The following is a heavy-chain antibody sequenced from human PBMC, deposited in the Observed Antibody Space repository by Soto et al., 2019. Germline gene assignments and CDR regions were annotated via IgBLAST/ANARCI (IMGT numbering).Heavy chain of an antibody. CDR1: GGTFSSFA. J-gene: IGHJ4*02. CDR2: IIPIFGTT. Sequence: QVQLVQSGAEVKKPGSSVKVSCKASGGTFSSFAISWVRQAPGQGIEWMGGIIPIFGTTNYAQKFHGRVTITADESTSPAYMEVTTLRSEATAVYYCARDRDHTYDYWGQGTLVTVSS. V-gene: IGHV1-69*01. CDR3: ARDRDHTYDY.